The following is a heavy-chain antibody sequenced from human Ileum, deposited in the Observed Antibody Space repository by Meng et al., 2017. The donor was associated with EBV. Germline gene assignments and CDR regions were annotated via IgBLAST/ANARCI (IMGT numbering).Heavy chain of an antibody. V-gene: IGHV4-61*08. CDR2: IYNSGST. Sequence: QAQLQESGPGLVKPSETLSLTCSVSGGSVSSGGNYWSWIRQPPGKGLEWIGYIYNSGSTNYNPSLKSRVTISVDTSKNQFSLKLSSVTAADTAVYYCARDGYSSGSDWGQGTLVTVSS. J-gene: IGHJ4*02. CDR1: GGSVSSGGNY. CDR3: ARDGYSSGSD. D-gene: IGHD6-19*01.